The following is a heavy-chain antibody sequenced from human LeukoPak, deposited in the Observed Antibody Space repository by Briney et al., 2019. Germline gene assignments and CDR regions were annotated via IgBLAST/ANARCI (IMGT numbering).Heavy chain of an antibody. J-gene: IGHJ4*02. V-gene: IGHV4-39*01. CDR1: GDSRSSSSYY. Sequence: SETLSLTCTVSGDSRSSSSYYWGWIRQPPGKGLEWIGSIYYSGSTYYNPSLKSRVTISVDTSKNQFSLKLNSVTAADTAVYYCARAGLNGDVDYWGQGTLVTVSS. D-gene: IGHD4-17*01. CDR3: ARAGLNGDVDY. CDR2: IYYSGST.